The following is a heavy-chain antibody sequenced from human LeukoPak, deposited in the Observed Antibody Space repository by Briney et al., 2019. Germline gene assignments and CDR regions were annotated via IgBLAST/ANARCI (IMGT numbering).Heavy chain of an antibody. D-gene: IGHD1-14*01. J-gene: IGHJ4*02. CDR1: GGSISSSSYY. CDR3: ARSPETGQN. CDR2: ICYSGST. V-gene: IGHV4-39*01. Sequence: SETLSLTCTVSGGSISSSSYYWGWIRQPPGKGLEWIGSICYSGSTYYNPSLKSRVTISVDTSKNQFSLKLSSVTAADTAVYYCARSPETGQNWGQGTLVTVSS.